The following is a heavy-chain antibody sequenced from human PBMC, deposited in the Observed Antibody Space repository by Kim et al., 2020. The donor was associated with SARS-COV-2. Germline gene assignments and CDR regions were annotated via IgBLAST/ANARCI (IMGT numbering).Heavy chain of an antibody. V-gene: IGHV4-39*01. Sequence: TDSNPSLKRRVTITVDTSKTQFSLRLSSVTAADTAVYYCASRRPPYYFDYWGQGTLVTVSS. J-gene: IGHJ4*02. CDR3: ASRRPPYYFDY. CDR2: T.